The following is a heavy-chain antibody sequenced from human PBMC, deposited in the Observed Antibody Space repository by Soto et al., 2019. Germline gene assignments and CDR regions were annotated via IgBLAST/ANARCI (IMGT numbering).Heavy chain of an antibody. CDR3: ARGVYCISTSCYAGLRDWFAP. D-gene: IGHD2-2*01. V-gene: IGHV1-18*01. CDR2: ISAYNGNT. J-gene: IGHJ5*02. CDR1: GYTFTSYG. Sequence: ASVQVSCKASGYTFTSYGISWVRQPPGQGLEWMGWISAYNGNTNYAQKLQGRVTMTTDTSTSTAYMELRSLRSDDTAVYYCARGVYCISTSCYAGLRDWFAPWGQGTLVTVSS.